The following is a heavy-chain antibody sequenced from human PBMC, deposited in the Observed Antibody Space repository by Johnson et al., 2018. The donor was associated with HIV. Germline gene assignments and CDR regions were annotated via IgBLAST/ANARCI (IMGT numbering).Heavy chain of an antibody. D-gene: IGHD3-3*01. CDR2: ISYDGSNK. CDR3: ARAYYNFWSGYAFDI. V-gene: IGHV3-30-3*01. J-gene: IGHJ3*02. Sequence: QVQLVESGGGVVQPGRSLRLSCAASGFTFSSYAMHWVRQAPGKGLEWVAVISYDGSNKYYADSVKGRFTISRDNSKNTLYLQMNSLRAEDTAVYYCARAYYNFWSGYAFDIWGQGTMVTVSS. CDR1: GFTFSSYA.